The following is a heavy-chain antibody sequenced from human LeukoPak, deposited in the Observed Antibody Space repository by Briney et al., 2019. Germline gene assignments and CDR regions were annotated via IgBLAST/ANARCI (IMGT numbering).Heavy chain of an antibody. Sequence: ASVKVSCKASGFTFTDYGISWVRQAPGQGLEWMGWISGYNGNTNYAQKFQGRVTVTTDTSTSTAYMELRSLRSDDTAVYYCARNHDYYGSGSYYNPVGYFDYWGQGTLVTVSS. CDR2: ISGYNGNT. CDR3: ARNHDYYGSGSYYNPVGYFDY. CDR1: GFTFTDYG. V-gene: IGHV1-18*01. J-gene: IGHJ4*02. D-gene: IGHD3-10*01.